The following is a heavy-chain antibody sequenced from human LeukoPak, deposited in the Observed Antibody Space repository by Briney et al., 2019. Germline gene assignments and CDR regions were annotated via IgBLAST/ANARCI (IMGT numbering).Heavy chain of an antibody. CDR3: ARGLSHSKDI. J-gene: IGHJ3*02. Sequence: SETLSLTCTVSGVSISNHYSSWIRQPPGKGLEWIGYIYYTGNTNYNPSLKSRVTMSVDTSKNQFSLKLTSVTAADTAVYYCARGLSHSKDIWGQGTMVTVSS. V-gene: IGHV4-59*11. CDR1: GVSISNHY. CDR2: IYYTGNT.